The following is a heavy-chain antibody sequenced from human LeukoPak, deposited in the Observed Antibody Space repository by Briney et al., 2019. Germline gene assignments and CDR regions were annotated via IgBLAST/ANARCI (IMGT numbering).Heavy chain of an antibody. V-gene: IGHV3-21*01. CDR3: AREGGSEAFDI. J-gene: IGHJ3*02. D-gene: IGHD3-16*01. CDR2: ISSSSSYI. Sequence: KPGGSLRLSCAASGFTFSSYSMNWVRQAPGKGLEGFSSISSSSSYIYYADSVKGRFTISRANAKNSLYLQMNSLRAEDTAVYYCAREGGSEAFDIWGQGTMVTVSS. CDR1: GFTFSSYS.